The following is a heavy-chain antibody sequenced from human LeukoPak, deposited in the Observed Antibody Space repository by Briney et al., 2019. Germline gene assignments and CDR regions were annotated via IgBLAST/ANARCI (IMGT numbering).Heavy chain of an antibody. D-gene: IGHD1-26*01. CDR3: ARRQRTVGATVEGRYFDY. Sequence: SETLSLTCTVSGGSIRSSYYYWGWIRQPPGKGLEWIGSIHYSGNTYYNPSLKSRVTISVDTSKNQFSLKLSSVTATDTAVYYCARRQRTVGATVEGRYFDYWGQGTLVTVSS. V-gene: IGHV4-39*01. J-gene: IGHJ4*02. CDR2: IHYSGNT. CDR1: GGSIRSSYYY.